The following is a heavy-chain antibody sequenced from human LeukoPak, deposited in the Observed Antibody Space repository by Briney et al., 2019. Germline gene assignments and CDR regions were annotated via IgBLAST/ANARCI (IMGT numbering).Heavy chain of an antibody. J-gene: IGHJ4*02. CDR1: VGSVSSYY. V-gene: IGHV4-4*07. CDR2: IYTSGST. CDR3: ARDPGGPLGEGGGCYFDY. D-gene: IGHD2-15*01. Sequence: SETLSLTCTVSVGSVSSYYWSWIRQPAGKGLEWTGRIYTSGSTNYNPSLKSRVTMSVDTSKNQFSLKLSSVTAADTAVYYCARDPGGPLGEGGGCYFDYWGQGPLVTVSS.